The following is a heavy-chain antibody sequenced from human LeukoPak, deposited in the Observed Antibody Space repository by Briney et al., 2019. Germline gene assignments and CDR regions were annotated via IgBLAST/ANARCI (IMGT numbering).Heavy chain of an antibody. Sequence: PGGSLRLSCAASGFTFSSYSMNWVRQAPGKGLEWVTIIWYDGNNKYYADSVKGRFIISRDNSKNTLYLQMNSLRAEDTAVYYCARDRRAQGSFIDYWGQGTLVTVSS. V-gene: IGHV3-33*08. CDR1: GFTFSSYS. J-gene: IGHJ4*02. CDR2: IWYDGNNK. CDR3: ARDRRAQGSFIDY. D-gene: IGHD3-3*02.